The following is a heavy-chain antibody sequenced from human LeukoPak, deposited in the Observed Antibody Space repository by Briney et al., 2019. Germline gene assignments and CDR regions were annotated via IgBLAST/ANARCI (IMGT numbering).Heavy chain of an antibody. V-gene: IGHV4-39*01. CDR1: GGSISSSSDY. J-gene: IGHJ4*02. D-gene: IGHD1-1*01. CDR3: ARRAYSAAYWKHFDY. CDR2: IYYHENT. Sequence: SGTLSLTCTVSGGSISSSSDYWGWIRQAPGKGLEWIGSIYYHENTYYNSSLKSRVTISVDTSKNQFSLKLNSVTAADTAVYFCARRAYSAAYWKHFDYWGQGTLVTVSS.